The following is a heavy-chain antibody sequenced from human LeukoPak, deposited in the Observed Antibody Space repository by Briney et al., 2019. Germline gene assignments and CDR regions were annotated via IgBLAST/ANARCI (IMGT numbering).Heavy chain of an antibody. CDR2: FSSDGYTT. J-gene: IGHJ4*02. CDR3: AKSGGSYFSTLQS. V-gene: IGHV3-30*18. D-gene: IGHD1-26*01. CDR1: GFTFSTYG. Sequence: GRSLRLSCAASGFTFSTYGMHWVRQAPGKGLEWVTLFSSDGYTTYYADSVKGRFTISRDNSQNTLYLQMNSLRAEDTAVYYCAKSGGSYFSTLQSGGRGTLVTVSS.